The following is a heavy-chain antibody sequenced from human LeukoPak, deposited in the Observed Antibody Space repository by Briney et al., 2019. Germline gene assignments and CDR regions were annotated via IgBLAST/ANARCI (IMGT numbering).Heavy chain of an antibody. D-gene: IGHD2-15*01. Sequence: GGSLRLSCAASGFAFSNYGMRWVRQAPGKGLEWVSGISDSGDSTYYADSVKGRFTISRDNAKNSLYLQMNSLRAEDTAVYYCARGDVVVVAATLLDYWGRGTLVTVSS. J-gene: IGHJ4*02. CDR2: ISDSGDST. CDR3: ARGDVVVVAATLLDY. CDR1: GFAFSNYG. V-gene: IGHV3-23*01.